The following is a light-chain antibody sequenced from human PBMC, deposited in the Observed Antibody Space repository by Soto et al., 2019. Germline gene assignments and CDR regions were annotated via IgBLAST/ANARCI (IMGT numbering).Light chain of an antibody. CDR1: QSLVYGDGNTY. J-gene: IGKJ2*01. V-gene: IGKV2-30*01. Sequence: DVALTQSPLSLAVTLGQPASISCRSSQSLVYGDGNTYLNWFHQRPGQPPRRLIYKVSDRDSGVPDRFSGSESGTDFTLKISRVEAEDVCIYYCMQGTHWPYTFGQGTKLEIQ. CDR3: MQGTHWPYT. CDR2: KVS.